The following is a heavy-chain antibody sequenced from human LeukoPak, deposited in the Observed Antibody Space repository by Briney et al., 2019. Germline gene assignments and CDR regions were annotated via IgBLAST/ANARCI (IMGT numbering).Heavy chain of an antibody. J-gene: IGHJ4*02. CDR1: GFTFSSYW. Sequence: GGSLRLSCAASGFTFSSYWMNWVRQAPGKGLAWVSSIDSSSSYIYYADSVKGRFTISRANAKNSLFLQMNSLRAEDTAVYYCARGPHGGFVIIPTEFWGQGTLVTVSS. CDR3: ARGPHGGFVIIPTEF. V-gene: IGHV3-21*01. D-gene: IGHD3-3*01. CDR2: IDSSSSYI.